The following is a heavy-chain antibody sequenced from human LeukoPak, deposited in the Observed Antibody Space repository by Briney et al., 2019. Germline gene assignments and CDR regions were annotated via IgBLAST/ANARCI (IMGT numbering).Heavy chain of an antibody. CDR1: GGSISSYY. V-gene: IGHV4-59*01. J-gene: IGHJ3*02. D-gene: IGHD5-24*01. CDR2: IYYSGST. CDR3: AREVEMATSVAFDI. Sequence: SVTLTLTCTVSGGSISSYYWSWIRQPPGKGLEWIGYIYYSGSTNYNPSLKSRVTLSVDTSKNQFSLKLSSVTAADTAVYYCAREVEMATSVAFDIWGQGTMVTVSS.